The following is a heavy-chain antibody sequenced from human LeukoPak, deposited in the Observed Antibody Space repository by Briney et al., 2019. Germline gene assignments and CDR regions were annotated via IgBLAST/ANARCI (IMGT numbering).Heavy chain of an antibody. V-gene: IGHV3-23*01. CDR3: AKALDGYNYPDYYGLDV. CDR1: GFTFSRHG. CDR2: ISGSGSST. D-gene: IGHD5-24*01. J-gene: IGHJ6*02. Sequence: GSLRLSCAASGFTFSRHGMSWVRQAPGKGLEWVSSISGSGSSTHFADSVKGRFTISRDNSKNTLYLQVISLRAEDTAVYYCAKALDGYNYPDYYGLDVWGRGTTVTVSS.